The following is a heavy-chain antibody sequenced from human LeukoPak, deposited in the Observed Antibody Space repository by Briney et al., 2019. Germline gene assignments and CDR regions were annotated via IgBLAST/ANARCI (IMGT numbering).Heavy chain of an antibody. CDR1: GYTFTGYY. CDR3: ARLAYCSSGSCS. J-gene: IGHJ4*02. CDR2: INPNNGGT. Sequence: ASVKVSCKASGYTFTGYYMHWVRQAPGQGLEWMGWINPNNGGTSYARTFQGRVTMTRDTSISTAYMELSSLRSDDTAVYYCARLAYCSSGSCSWGQGTLVTVSS. D-gene: IGHD2-15*01. V-gene: IGHV1-2*02.